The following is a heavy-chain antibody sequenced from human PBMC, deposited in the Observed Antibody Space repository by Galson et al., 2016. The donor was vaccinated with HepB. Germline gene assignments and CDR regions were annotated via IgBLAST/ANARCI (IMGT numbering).Heavy chain of an antibody. CDR3: AGGAAYYDILIGYKDWYFDL. CDR1: GFTFSDYY. D-gene: IGHD3-9*01. Sequence: SLRLSCAVSGFTFSDYYMTWIRQTPGRGLEWIAYMSNAATDIYYTDSVKGRFTISRDNAKKSLFLQMNSLRAEDTAVYYCAGGAAYYDILIGYKDWYFDLCVRGTLV. J-gene: IGHJ2*01. V-gene: IGHV3-11*04. CDR2: MSNAATDI.